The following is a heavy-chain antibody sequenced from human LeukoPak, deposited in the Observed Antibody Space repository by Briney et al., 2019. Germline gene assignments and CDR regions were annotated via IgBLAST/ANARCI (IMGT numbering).Heavy chain of an antibody. D-gene: IGHD3-16*02. J-gene: IGHJ4*02. V-gene: IGHV4-59*08. CDR2: IYYMGST. CDR1: GGSIRSYY. Sequence: PSETLSLTCTVAGGSIRSYYWRWSRQPPGKGLEWMGYIYYMGSTNYNPSLKSRVTISVDTSKNQFSLKLSSVTAADKPVYYCARHTTQYYDYVWGSYLYTGSPFDYWGQGTLVTVSS. CDR3: ARHTTQYYDYVWGSYLYTGSPFDY.